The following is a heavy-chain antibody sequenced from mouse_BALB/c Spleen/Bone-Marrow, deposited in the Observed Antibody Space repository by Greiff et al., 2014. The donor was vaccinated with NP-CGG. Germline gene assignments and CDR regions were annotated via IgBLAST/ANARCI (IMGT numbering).Heavy chain of an antibody. D-gene: IGHD1-1*01. Sequence: VQLKQSGAELVKPGASVKLSCTASGFNIKDTYMYWVKQRPEQGLEWIRRIDPANGNTKYDPKFQDKATITADTSSNTAYLQLSSLTSEDTAVYYCARYYYGSSLFAYWGQGTLVTVSA. CDR2: IDPANGNT. CDR1: GFNIKDTY. V-gene: IGHV14-3*02. CDR3: ARYYYGSSLFAY. J-gene: IGHJ3*01.